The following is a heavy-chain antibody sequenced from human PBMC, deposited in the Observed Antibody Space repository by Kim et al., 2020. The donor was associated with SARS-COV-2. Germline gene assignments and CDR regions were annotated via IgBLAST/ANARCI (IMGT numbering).Heavy chain of an antibody. CDR1: GYTFTSYG. D-gene: IGHD4-4*01. CDR3: ARDDYSNFPLFYYYYGMDV. J-gene: IGHJ6*02. V-gene: IGHV1-18*04. CDR2: ISAYNGNT. Sequence: ASVKVSCKASGYTFTSYGISWVRQAPGQGLEWMGWISAYNGNTNYAHKLQGRVTMTTDTSTSTAYMELRSLRSDDTAVYYCARDDYSNFPLFYYYYGMDVWGQGTTVTVSS.